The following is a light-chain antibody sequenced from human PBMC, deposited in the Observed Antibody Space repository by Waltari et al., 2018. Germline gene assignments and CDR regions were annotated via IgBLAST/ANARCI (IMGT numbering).Light chain of an antibody. V-gene: IGKV1-39*01. CDR1: QSITIY. CDR2: AAS. Sequence: DIQMTQSPSSLSASVGESVTITCRASQSITIYLNWYQHKPGKAPKLLIYAASSLQGGVPTRFSGSGSGTDFNLTISTLQPEDFATYYCQQSYSALTFGGGTKVEIK. J-gene: IGKJ4*01. CDR3: QQSYSALT.